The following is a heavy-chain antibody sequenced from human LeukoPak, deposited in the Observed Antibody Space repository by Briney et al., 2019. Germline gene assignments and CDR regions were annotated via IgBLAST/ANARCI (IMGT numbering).Heavy chain of an antibody. CDR1: GFTFSSYV. V-gene: IGHV3-23*01. CDR2: ISGSGGST. Sequence: GWSLRLSCAVSGFTFSSYVMSWVRQAPGKGLEWVSAISGSGGSTYYADSVKGRFTISRDNSKNTLYLQMNSLKGDDTAVYYCAKDSAFYYIDVWGKGTTVIISS. J-gene: IGHJ6*03. CDR3: AKDSAFYYIDV. D-gene: IGHD3-10*01.